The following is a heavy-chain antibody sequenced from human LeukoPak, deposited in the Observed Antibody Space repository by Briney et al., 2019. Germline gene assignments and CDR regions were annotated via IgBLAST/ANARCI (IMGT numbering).Heavy chain of an antibody. D-gene: IGHD2-2*01. CDR1: GFTFSSYS. J-gene: IGHJ4*02. V-gene: IGHV3-21*01. Sequence: GGSLRLSCAASGFTFSSYSMNWVRQAQGKGLEWVSSISSSSSYIYYADSVKGRFTISRDNAKNSLYLQMNSLRAEDTAVYYCARRIGDIVVVPAAIGLGFDYWGQGTLVTVSS. CDR2: ISSSSSYI. CDR3: ARRIGDIVVVPAAIGLGFDY.